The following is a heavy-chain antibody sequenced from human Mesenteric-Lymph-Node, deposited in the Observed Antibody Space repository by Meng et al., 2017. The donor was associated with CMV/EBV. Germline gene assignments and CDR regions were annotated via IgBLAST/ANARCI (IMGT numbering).Heavy chain of an antibody. V-gene: IGHV3-7*01. Sequence: GESLKISCVGSGFSFSNYWMSWVRQVPGKGLEWVANIKQDGSDKIYVDSVTGRFTISRDNAKNSLFLQMNSLTVEDTGVYYCARDFPWTPYWGQGTLVTVSS. J-gene: IGHJ4*02. D-gene: IGHD1-1*01. CDR3: ARDFPWTPY. CDR2: IKQDGSDK. CDR1: GFSFSNYW.